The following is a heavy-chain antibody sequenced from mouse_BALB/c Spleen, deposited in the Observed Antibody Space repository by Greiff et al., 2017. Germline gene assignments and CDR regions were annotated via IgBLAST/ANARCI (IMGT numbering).Heavy chain of an antibody. CDR1: GFTFRSFG. V-gene: IGHV5-17*02. CDR3: ARDYRYDWYFDV. CDR2: ISSGSSTI. J-gene: IGHJ1*01. D-gene: IGHD2-14*01. Sequence: EVKLVESGGGLVQPGGSRKLSCAASGFTFRSFGMHWVRQAPEKGLEWVAYISSGSSTIYYADTVKGRFTISRDNPKNTLFLQMTSLRSDDTAMYYCARDYRYDWYFDVWGAGTTVTVSS.